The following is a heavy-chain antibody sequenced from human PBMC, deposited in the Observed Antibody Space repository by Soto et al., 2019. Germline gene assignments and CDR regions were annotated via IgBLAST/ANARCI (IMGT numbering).Heavy chain of an antibody. V-gene: IGHV1-8*01. CDR3: ARAGGNYDILTVYYTRVSLWCYYYYYMDV. CDR2: MNPNSGNT. Sequence: ASVKVSCKASGYTFTSYDINWVRQATGQGLEWMGWMNPNSGNTGYAQKFQGRVTMTRNTSISTAYMELSSLRSEDTAVYYCARAGGNYDILTVYYTRVSLWCYYYYYMDVWGKGTTVTVSS. J-gene: IGHJ6*03. CDR1: GYTFTSYD. D-gene: IGHD3-9*01.